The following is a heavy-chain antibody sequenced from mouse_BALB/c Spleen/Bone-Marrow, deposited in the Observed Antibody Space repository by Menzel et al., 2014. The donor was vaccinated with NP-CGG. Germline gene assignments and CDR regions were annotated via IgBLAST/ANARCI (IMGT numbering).Heavy chain of an antibody. J-gene: IGHJ2*01. V-gene: IGHV7-3*02. CDR2: IRNKANGYTT. Sequence: EVQVVESGGGLVQPGGSLRLSCATSGFTFTDYYMSWVRQPPGKALEWLGFIRNKANGYTTEYSASVKGRFTISRDNSQSILYLQMNALRADDSATYYCARDRGGLLHDYWCQGTTLTVSS. CDR1: GFTFTDYY. D-gene: IGHD1-1*01. CDR3: ARDRGGLLHDY.